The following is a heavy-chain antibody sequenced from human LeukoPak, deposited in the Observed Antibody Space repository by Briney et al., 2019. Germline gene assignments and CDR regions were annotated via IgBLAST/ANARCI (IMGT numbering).Heavy chain of an antibody. D-gene: IGHD3-10*01. CDR1: GFAFSGYG. Sequence: GGSLRLSCAASGFAFSGYGMHWVRQAPGKGLEWVTYIAYDGSDKFYADSVRGRFTISRDNSKNTLYLQMNSLRAEDTAVYYCAKDHYSVITMVGYWGQGTLVTVSS. V-gene: IGHV3-30*02. CDR2: IAYDGSDK. J-gene: IGHJ4*02. CDR3: AKDHYSVITMVGY.